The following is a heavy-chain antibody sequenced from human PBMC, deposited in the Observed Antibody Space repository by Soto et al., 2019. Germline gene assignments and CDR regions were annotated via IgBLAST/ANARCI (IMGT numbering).Heavy chain of an antibody. D-gene: IGHD2-2*01. CDR1: GGSFSGYY. CDR2: INHSGST. CDR3: ARGRTPVYCSSTSCYRASQNWFDP. Sequence: SETLSLTCAVYGGSFSGYYWSWIRQPPGKGLEWIGEINHSGSTNYNPSLKSRVTISVDTSKNQFSLKLSSVTAADTAVYYCARGRTPVYCSSTSCYRASQNWFDPWGQGTLVTVSS. J-gene: IGHJ5*02. V-gene: IGHV4-34*01.